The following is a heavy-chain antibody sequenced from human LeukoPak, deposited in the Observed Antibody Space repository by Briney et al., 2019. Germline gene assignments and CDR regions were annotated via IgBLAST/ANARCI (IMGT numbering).Heavy chain of an antibody. J-gene: IGHJ1*01. V-gene: IGHV3-23*01. Sequence: GGSLRLSCAASGFTFSSDSMSWVRQAPGEGLEWVSAIICSGGSAYYADSVKGRFTISRDKSKNTLYLQMNSLIAEDTAVYYCANVRIAAAGTFLCYWGQGPLVTVSS. CDR2: IICSGGSA. CDR1: GFTFSSDS. CDR3: ANVRIAAAGTFLCY. D-gene: IGHD6-13*01.